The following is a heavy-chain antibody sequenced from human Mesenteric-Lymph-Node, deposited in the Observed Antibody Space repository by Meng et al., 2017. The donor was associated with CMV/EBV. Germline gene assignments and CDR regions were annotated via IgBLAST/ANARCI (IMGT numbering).Heavy chain of an antibody. V-gene: IGHV3-21*01. CDR2: ISSSSSYT. J-gene: IGHJ4*02. Sequence: GESLKISCAASGFTFSTYSMNWVRQAPGKGLEWVSSISSSSSYTYYADSVKGRFTISRDNAKDSLYLQMNSLRAEDTAVYYCARGGWELDYFDYWGQGTLVTVSS. CDR1: GFTFSTYS. CDR3: ARGGWELDYFDY. D-gene: IGHD1-26*01.